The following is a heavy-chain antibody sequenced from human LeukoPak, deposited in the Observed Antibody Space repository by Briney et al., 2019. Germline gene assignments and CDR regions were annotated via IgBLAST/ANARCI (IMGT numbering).Heavy chain of an antibody. V-gene: IGHV4-38-2*02. Sequence: SETLSLTCTVSGYSTTSGYFWGWIRQPPGKGLEWIGSIHHSGSTYYNPSLKSRITISIDTSKNQFSLKLSSVTAADTSVYYCAREMDYYDSSGYDAFDIWGQGTMVTVS. CDR1: GYSTTSGYF. CDR3: AREMDYYDSSGYDAFDI. CDR2: IHHSGST. J-gene: IGHJ3*02. D-gene: IGHD3-22*01.